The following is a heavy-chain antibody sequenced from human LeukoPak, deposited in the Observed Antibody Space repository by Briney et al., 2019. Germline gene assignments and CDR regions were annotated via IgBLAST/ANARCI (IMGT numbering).Heavy chain of an antibody. CDR3: AELGITMSGGV. J-gene: IGHJ6*04. V-gene: IGHV3-23*01. CDR2: ISSSGGST. CDR1: GFTFSSYA. Sequence: GGSLRLSCAASGFTFSSYAMSWVRQAPRKGLGWVSAISSSGGSTYYADSVKGRLTISRDNPKNSLYLQMNSLRAEDTAVYYCAELGITMSGGVWGKGTTVTISS. D-gene: IGHD3-10*02.